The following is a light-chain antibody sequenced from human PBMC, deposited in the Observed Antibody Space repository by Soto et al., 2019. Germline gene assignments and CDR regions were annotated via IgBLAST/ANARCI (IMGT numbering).Light chain of an antibody. Sequence: QSVLTQPPSVSGSPGQSVAISCTGTSSDVGSYNRVSWYQQPPGTAPKVMIYEVSNRPSGVPDRFSGSKSGNTASLTISGLQAEDAADYYCSSYTSSSTYVFGTGTKVTVL. CDR3: SSYTSSSTYV. J-gene: IGLJ1*01. CDR2: EVS. V-gene: IGLV2-18*02. CDR1: SSDVGSYNR.